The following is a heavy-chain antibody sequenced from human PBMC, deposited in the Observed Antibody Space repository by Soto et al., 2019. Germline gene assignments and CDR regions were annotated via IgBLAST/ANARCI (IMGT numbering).Heavy chain of an antibody. D-gene: IGHD3-3*01. CDR3: TRTFDYYRMDV. CDR1: GYSMTSGYY. CDR2: IYHGGSL. Sequence: PSETLSLTCAVSGYSMTSGYYWGWVRQPPGKGLEWLGSIYHGGSLYYNPSLKSRVTISLDTSKNHFSLDLTSVTAADTAVYYCTRTFDYYRMDVWGQGTTVTVYS. V-gene: IGHV4-38-2*01. J-gene: IGHJ6*02.